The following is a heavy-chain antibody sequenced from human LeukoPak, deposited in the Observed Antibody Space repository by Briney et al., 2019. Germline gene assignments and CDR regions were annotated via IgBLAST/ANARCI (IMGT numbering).Heavy chain of an antibody. V-gene: IGHV4-39*07. CDR2: INYGGST. CDR1: GGSISSSGYY. D-gene: IGHD2-8*01. J-gene: IGHJ4*02. CDR3: ARGRVYYFDY. Sequence: SETLSLTCTVSGGSISSSGYYWGWIRQPPGKGLEWIGSINYGGSTYYNPSLKSRVTISVDTSKNQFSLKLSSVTAADTAVYYCARGRVYYFDYWGQGTLVTVSS.